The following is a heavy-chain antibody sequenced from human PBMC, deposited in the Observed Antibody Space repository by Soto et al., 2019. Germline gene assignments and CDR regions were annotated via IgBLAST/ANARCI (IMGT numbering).Heavy chain of an antibody. CDR1: GGSFSGYY. J-gene: IGHJ3*02. Sequence: PSETLSLTCAVYGGSFSGYYWSWIRQPPGKGLEWIGEINHSGSTNYNPSLKSRVTISVDTSKNQFSLKLSSVTAADTAVYYCARGLSGWDDAFDIWGQGTMVTVSS. CDR2: INHSGST. V-gene: IGHV4-34*01. D-gene: IGHD6-19*01. CDR3: ARGLSGWDDAFDI.